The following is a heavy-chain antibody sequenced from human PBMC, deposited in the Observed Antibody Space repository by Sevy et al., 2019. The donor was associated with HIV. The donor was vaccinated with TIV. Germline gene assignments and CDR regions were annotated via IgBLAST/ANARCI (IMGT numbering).Heavy chain of an antibody. D-gene: IGHD6-13*01. CDR1: GFTFSSYA. Sequence: GGSLRLSCAASGFTFSSYAMSWVRQAPGKGLEWVSAISGSGGSTYYADSVKGQFTISRDNSKNTLYLQMNSLRAEETAVYYCAKDLNSGIAAAGTNNYYYYGMDVWGQGTTVTVSS. V-gene: IGHV3-23*01. J-gene: IGHJ6*02. CDR3: AKDLNSGIAAAGTNNYYYYGMDV. CDR2: ISGSGGST.